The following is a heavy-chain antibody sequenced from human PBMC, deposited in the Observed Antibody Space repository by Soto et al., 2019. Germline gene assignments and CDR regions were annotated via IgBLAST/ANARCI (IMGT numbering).Heavy chain of an antibody. D-gene: IGHD5-18*01. CDR3: ATGRYYSGYWGHFED. CDR1: GFTLSDAW. Sequence: GGSLRLSCAASGFTLSDAWVSWVRQAPWKGLEWVGRIKSKTDGGTTDFPAPVKGRFSISRDDSKNTLYLQVNGLKTEETAVYYCATGRYYSGYWGHFEDWGQGNLGTVS. J-gene: IGHJ4*02. V-gene: IGHV3-15*01. CDR2: IKSKTDGGTT.